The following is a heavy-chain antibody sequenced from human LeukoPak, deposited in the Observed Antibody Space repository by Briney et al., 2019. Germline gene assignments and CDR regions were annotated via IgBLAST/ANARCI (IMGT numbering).Heavy chain of an antibody. J-gene: IGHJ4*02. CDR1: GFTFSSYA. CDR2: ISYDGSNK. Sequence: GGSLRLSCAASGFTFSSYAMHWVRQAPGKGLEWVAVISYDGSNKYYADSVKGRFTISRDNSKNTLYLQMNSLRAEDTAVYYCARTGLRFLEWFHFDYWGQGTLVAVSS. CDR3: ARTGLRFLEWFHFDY. V-gene: IGHV3-30-3*01. D-gene: IGHD3-3*01.